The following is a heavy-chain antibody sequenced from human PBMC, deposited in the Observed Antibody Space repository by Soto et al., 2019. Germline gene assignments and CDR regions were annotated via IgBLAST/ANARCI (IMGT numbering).Heavy chain of an antibody. V-gene: IGHV6-1*01. D-gene: IGHD4-4*01. CDR2: TYYRSKWST. J-gene: IGHJ4*02. CDR1: GDSVSSNSAT. CDR3: ARALSVNYDY. Sequence: SQTLSLTCAISGDSVSSNSATWYWIRQSPSRGLEWLGRTYYRSKWSTDYAVAVKSRITINPDTSKNQFSLQLNSVTPDDTAVYYCARALSVNYDYWGQGTQVTVSS.